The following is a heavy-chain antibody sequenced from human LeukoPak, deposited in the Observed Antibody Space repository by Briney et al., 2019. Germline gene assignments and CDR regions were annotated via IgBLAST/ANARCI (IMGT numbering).Heavy chain of an antibody. CDR2: IYPGDSDT. V-gene: IGHV5-51*01. CDR1: GSSFSNYW. D-gene: IGHD5-12*01. Sequence: GESLKISCKGSGSSFSNYWIGWVRQIPGKGLEWMGIIYPGDSDTRYSPSFQGQVTISVHKSISTAYLQWSSLKASETAMYYCARRHGGYDVMIFDYWGQGTLVTVSS. J-gene: IGHJ4*02. CDR3: ARRHGGYDVMIFDY.